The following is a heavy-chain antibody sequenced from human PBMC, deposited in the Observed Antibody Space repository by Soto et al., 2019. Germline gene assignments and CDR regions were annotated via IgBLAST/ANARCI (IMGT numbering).Heavy chain of an antibody. Sequence: EVQLVESGGAMVHPGGSLRLSCVASGFKFDDYAIHWVRQVAGKGLEWVSAINWSGEMIAYADSVKGRSTISRDNANNYVYLQINSLRPDDAVLYYCSRDRIGRFYAIDVWGQGTTVTVSS. J-gene: IGHJ6*01. D-gene: IGHD2-15*01. CDR1: GFKFDDYA. V-gene: IGHV3-9*01. CDR3: SRDRIGRFYAIDV. CDR2: INWSGEMI.